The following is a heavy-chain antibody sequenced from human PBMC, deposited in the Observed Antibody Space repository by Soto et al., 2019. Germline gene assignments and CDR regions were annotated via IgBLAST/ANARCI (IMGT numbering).Heavy chain of an antibody. CDR1: GFTFSSYS. D-gene: IGHD6-6*01. CDR3: ARDRGSSTDYYYYYYYMDV. Sequence: EVQLVESGGGLVKPGGSLRLSCAASGFTFSSYSMNWVRQAPGKGLEWVSSISSSSSYIYYADSVKGRFTISRDNAKNSLYLQMNSLRADDTAVYYCARDRGSSTDYYYYYYYMDVWGKGTTVTVSS. V-gene: IGHV3-21*01. J-gene: IGHJ6*03. CDR2: ISSSSSYI.